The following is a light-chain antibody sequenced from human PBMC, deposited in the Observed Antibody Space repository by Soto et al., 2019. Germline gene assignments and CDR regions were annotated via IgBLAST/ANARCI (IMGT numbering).Light chain of an antibody. CDR1: QSVSSSY. CDR2: AAS. V-gene: IGKV3-20*01. CDR3: QQYGSSRWT. J-gene: IGKJ1*01. Sequence: EVVLTQSPGTLSLSPGERTTLSCGASQSVSSSYLAWYQQKPGQAPRLLIYAASSRATGIPDRLSGSGSGTDFTLTISRLEPEDFAVYYCQQYGSSRWTFGQGTKVEIK.